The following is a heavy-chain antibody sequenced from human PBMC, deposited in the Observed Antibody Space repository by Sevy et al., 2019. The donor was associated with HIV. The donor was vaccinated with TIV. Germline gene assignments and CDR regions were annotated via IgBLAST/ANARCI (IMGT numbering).Heavy chain of an antibody. D-gene: IGHD3-10*01. CDR2: IKQDGSEK. CDR3: SKDTFGSTDY. J-gene: IGHJ4*02. CDR1: GFTFSSYW. Sequence: GGSLRLSCAASGFTFSSYWMTWVRQAPGKGLEWVANIKQDGSEKFYVDSVKGRFTISKDTAKNSLDLQMNSLRDEDTAVYYCSKDTFGSTDYWGQGVLVTVSS. V-gene: IGHV3-7*04.